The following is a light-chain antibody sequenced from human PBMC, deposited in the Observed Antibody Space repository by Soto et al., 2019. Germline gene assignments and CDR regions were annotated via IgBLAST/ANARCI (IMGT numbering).Light chain of an antibody. Sequence: EIVMTQSPATLSVSPGERATLSCRASQSISSNLAWYQQKPGQAPRLLMYGASTRATGIPARFGGSGSGTDFTLTISRLEPEDFAVYYCQQRTNWPRATFGGGTKVDIK. V-gene: IGKV3-15*01. CDR1: QSISSN. CDR3: QQRTNWPRAT. CDR2: GAS. J-gene: IGKJ4*01.